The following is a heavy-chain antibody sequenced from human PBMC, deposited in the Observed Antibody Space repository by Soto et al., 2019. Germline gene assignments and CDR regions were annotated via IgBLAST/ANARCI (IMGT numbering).Heavy chain of an antibody. D-gene: IGHD6-13*01. CDR1: GFTFSSYA. V-gene: IGHV3-30-3*01. CDR3: ARGEYSASWSYYYYGMDV. J-gene: IGHJ6*02. CDR2: ISYDGSNK. Sequence: PGGSLRLSCAASGFTFSSYAMHWVRQAPGKGLEWVAVISYDGSNKYYADSVKGRFTISRDNSKNTLYLQMNSLRAEDTAVYYRARGEYSASWSYYYYGMDVWGQGTTVTVSS.